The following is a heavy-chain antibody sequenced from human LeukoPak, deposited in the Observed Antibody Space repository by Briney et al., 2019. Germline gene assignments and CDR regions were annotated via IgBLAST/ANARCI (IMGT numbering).Heavy chain of an antibody. CDR1: GVSFSGYY. CDR3: ARQVLTAIELNWFDP. Sequence: SETLSLTCAVYGVSFSGYYWSWIRQPPGKGLEWIGEINHSGSTNYNPSLKSRVTISVDTSKNQFSLKLSSVTAADTAVYYCARQVLTAIELNWFDPWGQGTLVTVSS. V-gene: IGHV4-34*01. J-gene: IGHJ5*02. CDR2: INHSGST. D-gene: IGHD2-21*02.